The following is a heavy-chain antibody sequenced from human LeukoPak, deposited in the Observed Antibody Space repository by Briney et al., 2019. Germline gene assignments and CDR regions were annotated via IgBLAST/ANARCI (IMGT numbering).Heavy chain of an antibody. CDR2: ICYDGSNK. D-gene: IGHD6-6*01. V-gene: IGHV3-33*01. CDR1: GLTFSSYG. Sequence: GGSLRLSCAASGLTFSSYGMHWVRQAPGKGLEWVAGICYDGSNKYYADSVKGRFTISRDNSKNTLYLQMNSLRAEDTAVYYCARGYSSSSHLDYWGQGTLVTVS. CDR3: ARGYSSSSHLDY. J-gene: IGHJ4*02.